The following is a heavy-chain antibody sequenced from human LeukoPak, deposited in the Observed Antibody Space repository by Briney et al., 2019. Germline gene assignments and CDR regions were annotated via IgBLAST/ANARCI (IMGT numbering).Heavy chain of an antibody. CDR2: ISSSSSYI. Sequence: GGSLRLSCAASGFTFSSYSMTWVRQAPGKGLEWVSSISSSSSYIYYADSVKGRFTISRDNAKNSLYLQMNSLRAEDTAVYYCARDDYGAFDFDYWGQGTLVTVSS. CDR3: ARDDYGAFDFDY. V-gene: IGHV3-21*01. J-gene: IGHJ4*02. CDR1: GFTFSSYS. D-gene: IGHD4-17*01.